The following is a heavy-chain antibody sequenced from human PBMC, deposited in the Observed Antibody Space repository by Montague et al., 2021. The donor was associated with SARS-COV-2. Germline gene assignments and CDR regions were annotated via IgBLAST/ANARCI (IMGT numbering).Heavy chain of an antibody. Sequence: SLRLSCAASVFSFSTYAMIWVRQAPGKGLEWVAAIGGNGRGTYHAASVKGRFTISRDNSKSTVNLQMNSLTVGDTAVYFCAKAYDSGSYNYERGADYWGQGTLVTAS. V-gene: IGHV3-23*01. CDR1: VFSFSTYA. J-gene: IGHJ4*02. CDR2: IGGNGRGT. D-gene: IGHD3-22*01. CDR3: AKAYDSGSYNYERGADY.